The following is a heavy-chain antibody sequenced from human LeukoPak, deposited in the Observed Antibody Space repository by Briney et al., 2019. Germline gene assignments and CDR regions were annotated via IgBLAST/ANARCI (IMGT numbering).Heavy chain of an antibody. CDR2: IYYSGIT. Sequence: PSETLSLTCTVSGGSIASSSNYWVWIRQPPGKGLEWIGNIYYSGITYYSPSLKSRVTVSVDTSKNQFSLKLSSVTAADTAVYYCARETVVPAATHDYWGQGTLVTVSS. D-gene: IGHD2-2*01. CDR1: GGSIASSSNY. V-gene: IGHV4-39*07. CDR3: ARETVVPAATHDY. J-gene: IGHJ4*02.